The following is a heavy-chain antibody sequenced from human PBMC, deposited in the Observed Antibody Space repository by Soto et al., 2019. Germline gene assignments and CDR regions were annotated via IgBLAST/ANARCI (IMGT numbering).Heavy chain of an antibody. CDR1: GFTFSSYS. D-gene: IGHD4-17*01. CDR2: ISSSSSTI. CDR3: ARLQGVTTALTRGGRRAEYFQH. V-gene: IGHV3-48*02. Sequence: EVQLVESGGGLVQPGGSLRLSCAASGFTFSSYSMNWVRQAPGKGLEWVSYISSSSSTIYYADSVKGRFTISRDNAKNSLYLQMNSLRDEDTAVYYCARLQGVTTALTRGGRRAEYFQHWGQGTLVTVSS. J-gene: IGHJ1*01.